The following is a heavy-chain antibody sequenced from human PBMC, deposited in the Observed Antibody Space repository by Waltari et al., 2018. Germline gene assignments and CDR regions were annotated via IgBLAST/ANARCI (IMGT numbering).Heavy chain of an antibody. D-gene: IGHD1-26*01. V-gene: IGHV4-34*01. J-gene: IGHJ4*02. Sequence: QVQLQQWGAGLLKPSETLSLTCAVYGGSFSGYYWSWVRQPPGKGLEWIGEINHSGSTNYNPSLKSRVTISVDTSKNQFSLKLSSVTAADTAVYYCARGPRGVGAKNYWGQGTLVTVSS. CDR2: INHSGST. CDR3: ARGPRGVGAKNY. CDR1: GGSFSGYY.